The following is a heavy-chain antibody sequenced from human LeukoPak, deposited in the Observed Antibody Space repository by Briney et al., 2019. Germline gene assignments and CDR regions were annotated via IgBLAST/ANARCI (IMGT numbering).Heavy chain of an antibody. Sequence: PGGSLRLSCAASGFTFSSYWMSWVRQAPGKGLEWVANIKQDGSEKYYVDSVKGRFTISRDNAKNSLYLQMNSLRAEDTAVYYCARGIELYYYDSSGYLYYFDYWGQGTLVTVSS. CDR3: ARGIELYYYDSSGYLYYFDY. V-gene: IGHV3-7*04. CDR1: GFTFSSYW. CDR2: IKQDGSEK. J-gene: IGHJ4*02. D-gene: IGHD3-22*01.